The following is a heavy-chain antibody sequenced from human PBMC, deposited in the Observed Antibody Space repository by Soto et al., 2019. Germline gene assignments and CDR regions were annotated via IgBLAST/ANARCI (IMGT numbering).Heavy chain of an antibody. CDR1: GGTFSSYA. CDR2: IIPIFGTA. J-gene: IGHJ5*02. CDR3: ARRPPYKLYSCSWYNWFDP. D-gene: IGHD6-13*01. Sequence: QVQLVQSGAEVKKPGSSVKVSCQASGGTFSSYAISWVRPAPGQGLEWMGGIIPIFGTANYAQKFQGRVTINADEPASTAHMELSSLRSEDTAVYCCARRPPYKLYSCSWYNWFDPWGQGTLVTVSS. V-gene: IGHV1-69*01.